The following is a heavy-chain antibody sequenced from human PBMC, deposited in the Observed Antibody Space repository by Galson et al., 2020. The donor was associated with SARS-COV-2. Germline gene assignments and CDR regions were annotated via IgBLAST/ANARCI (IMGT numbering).Heavy chain of an antibody. Sequence: SGPTLVKPTQTLTLTCTVSGFSLSTSGVSVSWIRQPPGEALEWLALIDWDDDKFYSTSLKTRLTISKDTSRNQVVLTMTNVDPVDTATYYWARSRDGYSHFDYWGQGTLVTVAS. J-gene: IGHJ4*02. V-gene: IGHV2-70*13. CDR1: GFSLSTSGVS. CDR3: ARSRDGYSHFDY. CDR2: IDWDDDK. D-gene: IGHD5-12*01.